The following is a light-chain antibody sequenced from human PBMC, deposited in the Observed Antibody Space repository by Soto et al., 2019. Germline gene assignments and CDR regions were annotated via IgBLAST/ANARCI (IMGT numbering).Light chain of an antibody. J-gene: IGKJ1*01. CDR3: QQYGSSPWT. CDR2: GAS. CDR1: QSVSGKY. Sequence: EFVLTQSPGTLSLSPGERGTLSCRASQSVSGKYLAWYQQKPGQAPRLLIYGASIRATGIPDRFSGSGSGTDFTLTISRLEPDDFAVYYCQQYGSSPWTFGQGTKVESK. V-gene: IGKV3-20*01.